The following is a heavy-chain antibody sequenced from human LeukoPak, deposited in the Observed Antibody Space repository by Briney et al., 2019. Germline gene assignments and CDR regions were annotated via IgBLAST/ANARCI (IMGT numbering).Heavy chain of an antibody. J-gene: IGHJ4*02. CDR2: ISGNGNTI. CDR3: ARGSLVHYYGSGSYRIRAGFDS. Sequence: GGSLRLSCAASGFTFSNYEMNWVRQAPGKGLEWLSYISGNGNTIYYADSVKGRFTISRDNAKNSLYLQMNGLRAEDTAVYYCARGSLVHYYGSGSYRIRAGFDSWGQGTLVTVSS. CDR1: GFTFSNYE. V-gene: IGHV3-48*03. D-gene: IGHD3-10*01.